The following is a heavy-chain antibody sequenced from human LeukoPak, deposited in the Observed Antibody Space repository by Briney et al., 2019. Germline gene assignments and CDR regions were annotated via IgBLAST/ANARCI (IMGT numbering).Heavy chain of an antibody. V-gene: IGHV4-39*07. D-gene: IGHD3-10*01. Sequence: RASETLSLTCSVSGYSISSTNYYWSWIRQPPGKGLEWIGEINHSGSTNYNPSLKSRVTISVDTSKNQFSLKLSSVTAADAAVYYCARSYRGSSRVLYGSGSYYAYWGQGTLVTVSS. J-gene: IGHJ4*02. CDR2: INHSGST. CDR1: GYSISSTNYY. CDR3: ARSYRGSSRVLYGSGSYYAY.